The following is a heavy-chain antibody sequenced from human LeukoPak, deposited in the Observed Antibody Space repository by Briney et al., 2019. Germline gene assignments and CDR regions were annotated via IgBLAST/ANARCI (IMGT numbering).Heavy chain of an antibody. V-gene: IGHV3-23*01. CDR3: AKGVELKHPFHFDY. CDR1: GFTFKHYA. Sequence: GGSLRLSCAASGFTFKHYAMSWVRQAPGKGLEWVAVLSGNGDDTFYTDSFKGRFTLSRDNSKNTLYLQVNSLRADDTAVYYCAKGVELKHPFHFDYWGRRTLVTVSS. J-gene: IGHJ4*02. CDR2: LSGNGDDT. D-gene: IGHD3-10*01.